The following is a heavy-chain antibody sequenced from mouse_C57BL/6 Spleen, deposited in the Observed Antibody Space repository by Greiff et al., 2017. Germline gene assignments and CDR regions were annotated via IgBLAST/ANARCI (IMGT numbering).Heavy chain of an antibody. CDR2: INPSTGGT. CDR1: GYSFTGYY. CDR3: ARSGGSSYDWYFDV. Sequence: EVQLQQSGPELVKPGASVKISCKASGYSFTGYYMNWVKQSPEKSLEWIGEINPSTGGTTYNQKFKAKATLTVDKSSSTAYMQLKSLTSEDSAVYYWARSGGSSYDWYFDVWGTGTAVTVSS. V-gene: IGHV1-42*01. D-gene: IGHD1-1*01. J-gene: IGHJ1*03.